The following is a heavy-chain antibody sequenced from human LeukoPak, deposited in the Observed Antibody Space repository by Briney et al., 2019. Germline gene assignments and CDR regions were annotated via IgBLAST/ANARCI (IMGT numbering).Heavy chain of an antibody. Sequence: GRSLRLSCAASGFAFRSYGMHWVRQAPGKGLEWVAGIWYDGSNKYYADSVKGRFTISRDNSKNTLYLQMNSLRAEDTAVYYCARDPPRYSSGWPFDYWGQGTLVTVSS. J-gene: IGHJ4*02. V-gene: IGHV3-33*01. CDR2: IWYDGSNK. CDR1: GFAFRSYG. D-gene: IGHD6-19*01. CDR3: ARDPPRYSSGWPFDY.